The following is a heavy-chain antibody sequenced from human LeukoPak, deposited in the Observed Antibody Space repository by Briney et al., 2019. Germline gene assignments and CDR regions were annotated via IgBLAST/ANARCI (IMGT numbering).Heavy chain of an antibody. CDR3: AKGTAAGRYYYYYYYMDV. D-gene: IGHD6-13*01. CDR1: GFTFSSYS. CDR2: ISSSSSTI. V-gene: IGHV3-48*01. J-gene: IGHJ6*03. Sequence: GGSLRLSCAASGFTFSSYSMNWVRQAPGKGLEWVSYISSSSSTIYYGDSVKGRFTISRDNAKNSLYLQMTSLRAEDTAVYYCAKGTAAGRYYYYYYYMDVWGKGTTVTVSS.